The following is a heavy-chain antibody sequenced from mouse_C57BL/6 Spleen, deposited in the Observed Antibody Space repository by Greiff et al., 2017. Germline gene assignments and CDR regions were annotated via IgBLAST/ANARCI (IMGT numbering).Heavy chain of an antibody. V-gene: IGHV6-3*01. CDR1: GFTFSNYW. CDR3: AGYYYGEDD. D-gene: IGHD1-1*01. J-gene: IGHJ2*01. CDR2: IRLKSDNYAT. Sequence: LQQSEGGLVQPGGSMKLSCVASGFTFSNYWMNWVRQSPEKGLEWVAQIRLKSDNYATQYAVSVSGRFTISRDESKSSVYLQMNNLRAEDTGIYYCAGYYYGEDDWGQGTTLTVSS.